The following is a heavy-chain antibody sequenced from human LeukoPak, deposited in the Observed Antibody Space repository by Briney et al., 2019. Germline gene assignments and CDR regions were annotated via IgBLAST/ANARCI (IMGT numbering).Heavy chain of an antibody. V-gene: IGHV3-33*01. Sequence: QPGRSLRLSCAASGFTFSSYGMHWVRQAPGKGLEWVAVIWYDGSNKYYADSVKGRFTISRDNSKNTLYLQMNSLRAEDTAVYYCVRVPHSSYSYGYGHGDYWGQGTLVTVSS. D-gene: IGHD5-18*01. CDR3: VRVPHSSYSYGYGHGDY. J-gene: IGHJ4*02. CDR1: GFTFSSYG. CDR2: IWYDGSNK.